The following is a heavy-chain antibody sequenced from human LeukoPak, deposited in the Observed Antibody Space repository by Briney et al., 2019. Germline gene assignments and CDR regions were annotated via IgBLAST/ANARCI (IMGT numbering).Heavy chain of an antibody. CDR2: LIENGATT. J-gene: IGHJ4*02. V-gene: IGHV3-23*01. Sequence: PGGSLRLSCAASGFTFSSHAMSWVRRAPGKGLEWVSGLIENGATTYYADSVKGRFTISRDNAKNSLYLQMNSLRAEDTAVYYCARQMYDYWGQGTLVTVSS. D-gene: IGHD2-8*01. CDR3: ARQMYDY. CDR1: GFTFSSHA.